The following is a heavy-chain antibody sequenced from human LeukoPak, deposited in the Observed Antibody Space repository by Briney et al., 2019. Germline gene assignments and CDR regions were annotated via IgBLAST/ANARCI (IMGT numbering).Heavy chain of an antibody. D-gene: IGHD3-10*01. CDR2: INPNSGGT. Sequence: ASVKVSCKASGYTFSDYYIHWVRQAPGQGLEWMGWINPNSGGTNYAQKFQGRVTMTRDTSISTAYMELSRLRSDDTAVYYCARVKGRFGELSYYFDYWGQGTLVTVSS. CDR3: ARVKGRFGELSYYFDY. V-gene: IGHV1-2*02. J-gene: IGHJ4*02. CDR1: GYTFSDYY.